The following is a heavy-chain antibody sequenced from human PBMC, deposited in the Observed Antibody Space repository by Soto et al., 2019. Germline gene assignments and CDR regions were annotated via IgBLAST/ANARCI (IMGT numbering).Heavy chain of an antibody. CDR3: AREAFLGV. V-gene: IGHV3-74*01. Sequence: GATRRRSWAASGLTFSSYLMHGVRQPPGKGLVWVWRINIDGSSTYYADSVKGRFTISSDNAKNTLYLQMNSLRDEDTVGYYYAREAFLGVWGQGTQVTVSA. CDR2: INIDGSST. D-gene: IGHD3-3*02. J-gene: IGHJ4*03. CDR1: GLTFSSYL.